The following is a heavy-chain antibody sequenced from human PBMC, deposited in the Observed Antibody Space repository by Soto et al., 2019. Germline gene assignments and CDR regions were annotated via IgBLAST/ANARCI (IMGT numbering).Heavy chain of an antibody. CDR2: VNPDGSTT. V-gene: IGHV3-74*01. Sequence: EVQLVESGGGLVQPGGSLRLSCAASKFSFSGYWMHWVRQAPGKGLMWVSRVNPDGSTTTYADSVKGRFTISRGNAKNTVFLQMNRLRADDTAVYYCAKVASGSYDWFDPWGQGTLVTVSS. J-gene: IGHJ5*02. CDR1: KFSFSGYW. D-gene: IGHD1-26*01. CDR3: AKVASGSYDWFDP.